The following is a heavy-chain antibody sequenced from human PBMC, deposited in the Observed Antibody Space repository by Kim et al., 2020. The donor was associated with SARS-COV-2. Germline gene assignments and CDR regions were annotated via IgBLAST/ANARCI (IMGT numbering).Heavy chain of an antibody. J-gene: IGHJ4*02. V-gene: IGHV3-23*01. Sequence: DSVKGRFTISRDNSKNTLYLQMNSLRAEDTAVYYCAKGALAVAFQLLFDYWGQGTLVTVSS. CDR3: AKGALAVAFQLLFDY. D-gene: IGHD6-19*01.